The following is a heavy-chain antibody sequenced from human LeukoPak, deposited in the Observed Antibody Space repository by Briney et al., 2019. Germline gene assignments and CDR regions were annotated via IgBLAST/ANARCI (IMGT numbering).Heavy chain of an antibody. D-gene: IGHD6-13*01. Sequence: WMSLTRSCAASGFTFSSYGMHWLRQAPGKGLEGLAVISYDGSNKYYADSVKGRFTISRGNSKNTLYLQMNSLRAEDTAVYYCAKDRYSSSWYHPDYWGQGTLVTVSS. J-gene: IGHJ4*02. CDR2: ISYDGSNK. V-gene: IGHV3-30*18. CDR1: GFTFSSYG. CDR3: AKDRYSSSWYHPDY.